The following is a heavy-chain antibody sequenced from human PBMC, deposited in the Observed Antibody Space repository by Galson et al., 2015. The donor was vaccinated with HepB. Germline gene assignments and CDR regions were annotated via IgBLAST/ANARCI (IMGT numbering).Heavy chain of an antibody. CDR1: GFTFSNAR. Sequence: SLRLSCAASGFTFSNARMSWVRRAPGKGLEWVGRIKSKTDGGTTDYAAPVKGRFTISRDDSKNTLYLQMNSLKTEDTAVYYCTTGSLRFLEWLTYTDWGQGTLVTVSS. V-gene: IGHV3-15*01. CDR3: TTGSLRFLEWLTYTD. CDR2: IKSKTDGGTT. J-gene: IGHJ4*02. D-gene: IGHD3-3*01.